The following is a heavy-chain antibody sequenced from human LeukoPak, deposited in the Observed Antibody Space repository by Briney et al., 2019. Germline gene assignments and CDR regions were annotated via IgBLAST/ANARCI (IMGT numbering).Heavy chain of an antibody. CDR3: AKGGDFWSGYYSRDP. CDR2: ISYDGSNK. Sequence: PGRSLRLSCAASGFTFSSYGMHWVRQAPGKGLEWVAVISYDGSNKYYADSVKGRFTISRDNSKNTLYLQVNSLRAEDTAVYYCAKGGDFWSGYYSRDPWGQGTLVTVSS. CDR1: GFTFSSYG. V-gene: IGHV3-30*18. D-gene: IGHD3-3*01. J-gene: IGHJ5*02.